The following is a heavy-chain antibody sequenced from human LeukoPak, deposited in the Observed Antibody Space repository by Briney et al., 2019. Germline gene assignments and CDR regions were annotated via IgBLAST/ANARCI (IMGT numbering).Heavy chain of an antibody. CDR2: TYYRSEWYT. J-gene: IGHJ4*02. D-gene: IGHD7-27*01. Sequence: SQTLSLTCAISGDSVSSANTAWNWIRQSPSRGLEWLGRTYYRSEWYTDYAVSVKSRLTINPDTSKNQFSLHLTSLSPDDTAVYYCARGWGFDFWGQGTLVTVSS. CDR1: GDSVSSANTA. V-gene: IGHV6-1*01. CDR3: ARGWGFDF.